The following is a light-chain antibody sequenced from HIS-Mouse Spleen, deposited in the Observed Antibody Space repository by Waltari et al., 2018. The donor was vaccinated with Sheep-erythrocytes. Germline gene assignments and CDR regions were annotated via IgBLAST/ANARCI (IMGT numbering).Light chain of an antibody. V-gene: IGKV2-28*01. CDR2: LGS. Sequence: DIVMTQSPLSLPVTPGEPASISCRPSQSLLHSIGYNYLDWYLQKPGQSPQLLIYLGSNRASGVPARFSGSGSGTDFTLKISRVGAEDVGVYYCMQALQPPWTFGQGTKVEIK. CDR3: MQALQPPWT. J-gene: IGKJ1*01. CDR1: QSLLHSIGYNY.